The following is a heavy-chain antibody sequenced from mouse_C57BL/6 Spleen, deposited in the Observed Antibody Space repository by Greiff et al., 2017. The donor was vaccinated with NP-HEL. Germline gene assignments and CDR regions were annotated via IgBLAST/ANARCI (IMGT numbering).Heavy chain of an antibody. J-gene: IGHJ3*01. V-gene: IGHV1-69*01. D-gene: IGHD2-3*01. Sequence: QVQLQQPGAELVMPGASVKLSCKASGYTFTSYWMHWVKQRPGQGLEWIGEIDPSDSYTNYNQKFKGKSTLTVDKSSSTAYMQLSSLTSEDSAVYYCARFPDGYYGSLFAYWGQGTLVTVSA. CDR3: ARFPDGYYGSLFAY. CDR2: IDPSDSYT. CDR1: GYTFTSYW.